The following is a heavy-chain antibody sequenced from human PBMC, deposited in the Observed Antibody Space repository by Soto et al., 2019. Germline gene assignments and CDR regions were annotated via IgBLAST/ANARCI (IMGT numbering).Heavy chain of an antibody. D-gene: IGHD2-15*01. Sequence: QVQLVESGGGVVQPGKSLRLSCSASGFAFKTYTMHWVRQIPGKGLEWVAVISYDGLNKNYAASVKGRFSISRDNSNNSVYLHMIRLRPEDTAIYYCVRDPRVVWGQGTLLTVSS. V-gene: IGHV3-30-3*01. CDR3: VRDPRVV. CDR2: ISYDGLNK. J-gene: IGHJ4*02. CDR1: GFAFKTYT.